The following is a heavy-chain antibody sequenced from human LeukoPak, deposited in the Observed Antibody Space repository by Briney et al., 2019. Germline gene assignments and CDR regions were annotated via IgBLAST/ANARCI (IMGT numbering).Heavy chain of an antibody. J-gene: IGHJ3*02. CDR1: GYTFTSYD. CDR2: MNPNSGNT. V-gene: IGHV1-8*03. D-gene: IGHD2-2*01. Sequence: ASVKVSCKASGYTFTSYDINWVRQATGQGLEWMGWMNPNSGNTGYAQKFQGRVTITRNTSISTAYMELSSLRPEDTAVYYCARGQDLVRYCSSTSCDAFDIWGQGTMVTVSS. CDR3: ARGQDLVRYCSSTSCDAFDI.